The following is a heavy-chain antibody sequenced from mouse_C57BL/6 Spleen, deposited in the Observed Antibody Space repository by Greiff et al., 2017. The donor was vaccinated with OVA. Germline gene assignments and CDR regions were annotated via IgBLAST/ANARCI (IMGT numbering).Heavy chain of an antibody. Sequence: QVQLKQSGAELVRPGASVTLSCKASGYTFTDYEMHWVKQTPVHGLEWIGAIDPETGGTAYNQKFKGKAILTADKSSSTAYMELRSLTSEDSAVYYCTRVLIYDGYPFAYWGQGTLVTVSA. CDR2: IDPETGGT. V-gene: IGHV1-15*01. J-gene: IGHJ3*01. CDR1: GYTFTDYE. D-gene: IGHD2-3*01. CDR3: TRVLIYDGYPFAY.